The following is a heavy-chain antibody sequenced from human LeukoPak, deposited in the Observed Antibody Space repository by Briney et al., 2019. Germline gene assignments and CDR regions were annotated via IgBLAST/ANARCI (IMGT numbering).Heavy chain of an antibody. J-gene: IGHJ6*02. Sequence: GGSLRLSCAASGFTFSSYGMHWVRQAPGKGLEWVAVISYDGSNKYYADSVKGRFTISRDNSKNTLYLQMNSLRAEDTAVYYCAKDTSSPYFIVVVPAAIDYYYGMDVWGQGTTVTVSS. CDR2: ISYDGSNK. D-gene: IGHD2-2*01. V-gene: IGHV3-30*18. CDR3: AKDTSSPYFIVVVPAAIDYYYGMDV. CDR1: GFTFSSYG.